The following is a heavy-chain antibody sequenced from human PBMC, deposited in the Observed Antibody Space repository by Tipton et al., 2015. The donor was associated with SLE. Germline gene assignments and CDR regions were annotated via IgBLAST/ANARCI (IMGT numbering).Heavy chain of an antibody. J-gene: IGHJ6*02. D-gene: IGHD3-9*01. Sequence: SLRLSCVASGFTFGHYEMSWLRQAPGKGLELVASITSTDQASVKGRFTISRDNAKSSLYLQMDNLRAEDTAVYYCARDRLRYFDWADYYHGVDVWGQGTTVNVSS. CDR2: ITST. CDR3: ARDRLRYFDWADYYHGVDV. CDR1: GFTFGHYE. V-gene: IGHV3-69-1*01.